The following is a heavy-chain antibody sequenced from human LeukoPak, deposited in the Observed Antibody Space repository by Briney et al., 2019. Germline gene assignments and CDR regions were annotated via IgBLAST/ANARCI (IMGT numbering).Heavy chain of an antibody. D-gene: IGHD2-21*01. V-gene: IGHV1-2*02. CDR3: ARGHSGDGYHFDY. Sequence: ASVKVSCKASGYTFTDYYVNWVRQAPGQGLEWGGWINPTSGGTSYAQKFQGRVTLTRDTSINTAYMDLSSLRYDDTAIYYCARGHSGDGYHFDYWGQGTLVAVSS. CDR1: GYTFTDYY. CDR2: INPTSGGT. J-gene: IGHJ4*02.